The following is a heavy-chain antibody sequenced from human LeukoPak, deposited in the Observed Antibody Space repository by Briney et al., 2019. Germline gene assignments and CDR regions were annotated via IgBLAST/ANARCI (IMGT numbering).Heavy chain of an antibody. Sequence: ASVKVSCKASGYTFTSYYMHWVRQAPGQGLEWMGIINPSGGSTSYAQKFQGRVTMTRDTSISTAYMELSRLRSDDTAVYYCARESQGTAYFDYWGQGTLVTVSS. CDR3: ARESQGTAYFDY. CDR2: INPSGGST. J-gene: IGHJ4*02. CDR1: GYTFTSYY. V-gene: IGHV1-46*01. D-gene: IGHD1-1*01.